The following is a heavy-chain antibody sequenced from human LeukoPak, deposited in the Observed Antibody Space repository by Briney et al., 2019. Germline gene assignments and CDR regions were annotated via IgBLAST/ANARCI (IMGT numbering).Heavy chain of an antibody. J-gene: IGHJ4*03. V-gene: IGHV4-34*01. Sequence: GSLRLSCAASGFTFSNYDMSWVRQSPGKGLEWIAEIDRRGDTNYNPSVKSRVTISVDTSKNQFSLKVRSLSAADTAVYYCARGATISETGYFDFWGQGTLVTVSS. D-gene: IGHD1-1*01. CDR1: GFTFSNYD. CDR2: IDRRGDT. CDR3: ARGATISETGYFDF.